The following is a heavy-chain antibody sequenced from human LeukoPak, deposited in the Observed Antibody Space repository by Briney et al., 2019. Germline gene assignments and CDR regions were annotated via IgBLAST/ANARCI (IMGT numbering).Heavy chain of an antibody. CDR3: ARDNRYDYVRGSYSPTLDY. CDR1: GFTFSSYW. J-gene: IGHJ4*02. V-gene: IGHV3-74*01. D-gene: IGHD3-16*01. Sequence: PGGSLRLSCAASGFTFSSYWMNWVRQAPGKGLVWVSRIAGDGSSTTYADSVKGRFSISRDNAKNTLYLQMNSLRVEDTAVYYCARDNRYDYVRGSYSPTLDYWGQGTLVTVSS. CDR2: IAGDGSST.